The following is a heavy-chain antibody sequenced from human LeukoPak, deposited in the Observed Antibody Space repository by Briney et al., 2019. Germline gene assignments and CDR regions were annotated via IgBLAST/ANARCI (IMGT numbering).Heavy chain of an antibody. J-gene: IGHJ4*02. Sequence: GGSLRLSCAASGFTFSSYWMSWVRQAPGKGLEWVANMMEDGSEKYYVDSVKGRFTISRDNAKNSLYLQMNSLRVEDTAVYYCARLLIVGSGSYPLDYWGQGTLVTVSS. CDR3: ARLLIVGSGSYPLDY. V-gene: IGHV3-7*01. D-gene: IGHD3-10*01. CDR1: GFTFSSYW. CDR2: MMEDGSEK.